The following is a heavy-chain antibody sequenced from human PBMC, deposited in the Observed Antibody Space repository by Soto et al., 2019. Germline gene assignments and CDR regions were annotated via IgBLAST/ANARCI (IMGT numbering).Heavy chain of an antibody. CDR3: ARAWGGNVFDY. CDR2: IYYSGST. CDR1: GGSISSYY. Sequence: QVQLQESGPGLVKPSETLSLTCTVSGGSISSYYWSWIRQPPGKGLEWIGYIYYSGSTNYNPSLRGRVPISGATAKNQSSLKRSSVTAADTAVYYCARAWGGNVFDYWGQGTLVTVSS. J-gene: IGHJ4*02. D-gene: IGHD3-16*01. V-gene: IGHV4-59*08.